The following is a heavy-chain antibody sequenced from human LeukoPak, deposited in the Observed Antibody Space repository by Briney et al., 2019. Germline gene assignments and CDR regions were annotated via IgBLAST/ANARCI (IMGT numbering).Heavy chain of an antibody. CDR1: GGSISSSNW. CDR3: VRQGANSGYYLFDY. V-gene: IGHV4-4*02. Sequence: PSGTLSLTCAVSGGSISSSNWWSWVRQPPGKGLEWIGEIYHSGSTNYNPSLKSRVTISVDKSKNQFSLKLSSVTAADTATYYCVRQGANSGYYLFDYWGQGHLVIVSS. J-gene: IGHJ4*02. CDR2: IYHSGST. D-gene: IGHD3-22*01.